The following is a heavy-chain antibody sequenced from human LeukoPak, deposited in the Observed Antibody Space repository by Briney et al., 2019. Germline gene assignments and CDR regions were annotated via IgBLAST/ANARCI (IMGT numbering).Heavy chain of an antibody. V-gene: IGHV4-4*09. Sequence: KPSETLSLTCNVSGGSLTNYYWGWIRQPPGKGLEFIGYIHSDGTTNYDSSLQSRVAISLDTSKIQFSLRLYSVTAADTALYFCARLNFRGGEALHFGSWGQGTLVTVSS. J-gene: IGHJ4*02. CDR3: ARLNFRGGEALHFGS. D-gene: IGHD3-16*01. CDR2: IHSDGTT. CDR1: GGSLTNYY.